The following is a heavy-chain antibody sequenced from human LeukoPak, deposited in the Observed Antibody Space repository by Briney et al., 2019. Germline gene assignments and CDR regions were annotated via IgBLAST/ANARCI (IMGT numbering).Heavy chain of an antibody. V-gene: IGHV4-61*01. CDR3: ARELDYYDSSGYYYVWYFDL. Sequence: SETLSLTCTVSGGSVSSGSYYWSWIRQPPGKGLEWIGYIYYSGSTNYNPSLKSRVTISVDTSKNQFSLKLSSVTAADTAVYYCARELDYYDSSGYYYVWYFDLWGRGTLVTVSS. D-gene: IGHD3-22*01. J-gene: IGHJ2*01. CDR1: GGSVSSGSYY. CDR2: IYYSGST.